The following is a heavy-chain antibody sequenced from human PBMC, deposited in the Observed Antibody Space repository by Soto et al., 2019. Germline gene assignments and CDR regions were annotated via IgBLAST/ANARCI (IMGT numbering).Heavy chain of an antibody. Sequence: PSASQSLTYSVSGDYITTNGYYWGWIRQPPGKGLQWIGNVYSTGSTFSHPSLTSRVTISVDTSKNQFSLKLSSVTAADTAVYYCARDQIKNYYYYGMDVWGQGTTVTVYS. CDR1: GDYITTNGYY. J-gene: IGHJ6*02. CDR3: ARDQIKNYYYYGMDV. V-gene: IGHV4-39*07. CDR2: VYSTGST.